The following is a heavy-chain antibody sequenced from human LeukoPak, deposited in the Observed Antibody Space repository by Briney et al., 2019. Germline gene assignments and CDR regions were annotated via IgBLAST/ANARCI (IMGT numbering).Heavy chain of an antibody. D-gene: IGHD5-12*01. CDR2: INSDGSRT. Sequence: HPGGSLRLSCAASGFTFGGYWMHWVRQAPGKGLVWVLRINSDGSRTSYADSVKGRFTVSRDNAKNTLYLQMNSLRAEDTAVYYCARVGAIVARLPRFDYWGQGTLVTVSS. CDR3: ARVGAIVARLPRFDY. J-gene: IGHJ4*02. V-gene: IGHV3-74*01. CDR1: GFTFGGYW.